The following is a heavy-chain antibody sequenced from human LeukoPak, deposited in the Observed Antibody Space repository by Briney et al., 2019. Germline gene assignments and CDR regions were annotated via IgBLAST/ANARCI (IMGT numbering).Heavy chain of an antibody. D-gene: IGHD5-24*01. CDR2: IYYSGST. Sequence: SETPSLTCTVSGGSISSYYWSWIRQPPGKGLEWIGSIYYSGSTYYNPSLKSRVTISVDTSKNQFSLKLSSVTAADTAVYYCARGDGYNSVGYYFDYWGQGTLVTVSS. V-gene: IGHV4-39*01. CDR1: GGSISSYY. J-gene: IGHJ4*02. CDR3: ARGDGYNSVGYYFDY.